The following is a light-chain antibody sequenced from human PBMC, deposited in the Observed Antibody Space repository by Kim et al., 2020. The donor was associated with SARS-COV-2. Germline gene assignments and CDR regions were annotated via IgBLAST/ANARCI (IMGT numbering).Light chain of an antibody. V-gene: IGKV1-5*01. J-gene: IGKJ2*01. CDR1: KSISSW. CDR3: QQYNNYPYT. Sequence: DIQMTQSPSTLSASVGDRVTITCRASKSISSWLAWYQQKPGKAPNLLIYDGSSLEGGAPSRFSGSGSGTEFTLTINNLQPDDLATYYCQQYNNYPYTFGQGTKLEI. CDR2: DGS.